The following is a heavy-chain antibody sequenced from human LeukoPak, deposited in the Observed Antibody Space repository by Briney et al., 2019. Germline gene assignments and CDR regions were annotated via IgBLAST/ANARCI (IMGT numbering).Heavy chain of an antibody. CDR3: ATILPLDV. CDR1: GGSFSGYY. V-gene: IGHV4-34*01. J-gene: IGHJ6*02. Sequence: PSETLSLTCAVYGGSFSGYYWSWIRQPPGKGLEWIGEINRSGSTNYNPSLKSRVTISLDTSKNQFSLKLSSVTAADTAMYYCATILPLDVWGQGTTVTVSS. CDR2: INRSGST.